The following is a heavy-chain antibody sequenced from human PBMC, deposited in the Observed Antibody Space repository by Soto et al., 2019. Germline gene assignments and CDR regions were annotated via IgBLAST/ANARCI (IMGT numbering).Heavy chain of an antibody. D-gene: IGHD3-22*01. J-gene: IGHJ4*02. CDR1: GFTFSSYG. Sequence: QVQLVESGGGVVQPGRSLRLSCAASGFTFSSYGMHWVRQAPGKGLEWVAVISYDGSNKYYADSVKGRFTISRDNSKNPLYLQMNSLRAEDPAVYYCAREYYYDSSGYYPLDYWGQGTLVTVSS. V-gene: IGHV3-30*03. CDR2: ISYDGSNK. CDR3: AREYYYDSSGYYPLDY.